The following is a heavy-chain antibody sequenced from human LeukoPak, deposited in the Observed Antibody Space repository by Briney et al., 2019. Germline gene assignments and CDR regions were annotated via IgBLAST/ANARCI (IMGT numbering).Heavy chain of an antibody. CDR2: ISPSSSST. V-gene: IGHV3-11*03. D-gene: IGHD1-1*01. J-gene: IGHJ4*02. CDR1: GFTFSDYY. Sequence: GGPLRLSCSASGFTFSDYYMIWFRQAPGKGREGVSNISPSSSSTTHAASVKGRFTISRDNAKNSLYLQMNSLRDVDTAVYYCARWNDGWEFDYWGQGTLVSVSS. CDR3: ARWNDGWEFDY.